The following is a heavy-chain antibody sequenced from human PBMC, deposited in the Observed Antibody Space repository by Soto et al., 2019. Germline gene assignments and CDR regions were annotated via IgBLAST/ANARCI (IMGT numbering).Heavy chain of an antibody. V-gene: IGHV3-23*01. CDR3: AKDGEYSGYGGGFDY. CDR1: GFTFSSYA. D-gene: IGHD5-12*01. Sequence: EVQLLESGGGLVQPGGSLRLSCAASGFTFSSYAMSWVRQAPGTGLEWVSAISGSGGSTYYADSGKGRFTISRDNSKNTLYLQMNSLRAEDTAVYYCAKDGEYSGYGGGFDYWGQGNLVTVSS. CDR2: ISGSGGST. J-gene: IGHJ4*02.